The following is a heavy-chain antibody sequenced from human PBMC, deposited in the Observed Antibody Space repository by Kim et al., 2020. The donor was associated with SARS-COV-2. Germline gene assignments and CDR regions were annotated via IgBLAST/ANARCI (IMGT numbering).Heavy chain of an antibody. CDR1: GFTVSSNY. V-gene: IGHV3-66*01. CDR3: ARDTSIAARPYYMDV. CDR2: IYSGGST. J-gene: IGHJ6*03. Sequence: GGSLRLSCAASGFTVSSNYMSWVRQAPGKGLEWVSVIYSGGSTYYADSVKGRFTISRDNSKNTLYLQMNSLRAEDTAVYYCARDTSIAARPYYMDVWGKGTTVTVSS. D-gene: IGHD6-6*01.